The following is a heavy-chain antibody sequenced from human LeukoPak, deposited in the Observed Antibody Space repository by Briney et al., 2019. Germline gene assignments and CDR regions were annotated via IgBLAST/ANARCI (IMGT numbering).Heavy chain of an antibody. D-gene: IGHD2-15*01. Sequence: PGESLKISCKAIGYSFADYWIGWVRQMPGKDLEWMGIIFPGDSRTTYSPSFQSQVTISADNSISTAYLQWSSLKASDTAMYYCARHGIQGYSGGRCYTSFFYYGLDVWGQGSTVTVSS. J-gene: IGHJ6*02. CDR3: ARHGIQGYSGGRCYTSFFYYGLDV. V-gene: IGHV5-51*01. CDR2: IFPGDSRT. CDR1: GYSFADYW.